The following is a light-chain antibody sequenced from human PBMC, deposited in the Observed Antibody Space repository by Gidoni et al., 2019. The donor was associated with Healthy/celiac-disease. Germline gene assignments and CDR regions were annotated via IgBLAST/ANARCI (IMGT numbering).Light chain of an antibody. CDR2: AAS. Sequence: DIQMTQSPSSLSASVGDRVTITCRASPSISSYLNWYQQKPAKAPKLLIYAASSLQSGVPSRFSCSGSGTEFTLTISSLQPEDFATYYYQQSYSTPGWGFXQXTKVEIK. V-gene: IGKV1-39*01. J-gene: IGKJ1*01. CDR3: QQSYSTPGWG. CDR1: PSISSY.